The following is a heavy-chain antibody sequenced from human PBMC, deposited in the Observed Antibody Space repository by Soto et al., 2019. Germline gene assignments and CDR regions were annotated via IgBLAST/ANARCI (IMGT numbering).Heavy chain of an antibody. J-gene: IGHJ4*01. CDR2: ISWNSGSI. V-gene: IGHV3-9*03. CDR3: AKEAVAVAGRRGYDVDY. CDR1: GFTFDDYA. D-gene: IGHD6-19*01. Sequence: EVQLVESGGGLVQPGRSLRLSCAASGFTFDDYAMHWVRQAPGKGLEWVSGISWNSGSIGYADSVKGRFTISRDNAKNSLYLEMSSLRADDMAMYYCAKEAVAVAGRRGYDVDYCVGGTLV.